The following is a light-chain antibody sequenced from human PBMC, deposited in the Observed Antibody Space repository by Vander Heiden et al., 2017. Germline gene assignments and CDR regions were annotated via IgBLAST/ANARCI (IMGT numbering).Light chain of an antibody. CDR2: GAS. Sequence: IVLTQSPGTLTLSPGERATLTCRASQRVSSRYFAWYQQKPGQAPGLLISGASSRATGIPDRFSGSGSGTDFTLTISRLEPEDFAVYYCEQYDSSPPTYTFGQGTKLEIK. J-gene: IGKJ2*01. CDR1: QRVSSRY. V-gene: IGKV3-20*01. CDR3: EQYDSSPPTYT.